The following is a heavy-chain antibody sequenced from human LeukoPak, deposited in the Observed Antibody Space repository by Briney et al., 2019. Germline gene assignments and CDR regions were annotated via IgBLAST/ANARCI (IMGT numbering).Heavy chain of an antibody. Sequence: ASVTVSCKTSGYSFTDYYMHWVRQAPGQGLEWMGWINPNSGGTSSAQTFQGRVTMTRDTSITTVYMEVSWLTSDDTAIYYCARADRLHGGPYLIGPWGQGTLVTVSS. CDR2: INPNSGGT. D-gene: IGHD2-21*01. V-gene: IGHV1-2*02. CDR1: GYSFTDYY. CDR3: ARADRLHGGPYLIGP. J-gene: IGHJ5*02.